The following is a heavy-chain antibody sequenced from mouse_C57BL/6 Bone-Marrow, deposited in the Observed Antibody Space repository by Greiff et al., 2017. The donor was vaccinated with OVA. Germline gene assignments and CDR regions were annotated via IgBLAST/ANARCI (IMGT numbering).Heavy chain of an antibody. Sequence: QVQLQQPGAELVKPGASVKLSCKASGYTFTSYWMHWVKQRPGRGLEWIGRIDPNSGGTKYNEKFKSKATLTVDKPSSTAYMPRSSLTSEDSAVYYCARRTGTGYFDVWGTGTTVTVAS. CDR2: IDPNSGGT. CDR3: ARRTGTGYFDV. CDR1: GYTFTSYW. V-gene: IGHV1-72*01. J-gene: IGHJ1*03. D-gene: IGHD4-1*01.